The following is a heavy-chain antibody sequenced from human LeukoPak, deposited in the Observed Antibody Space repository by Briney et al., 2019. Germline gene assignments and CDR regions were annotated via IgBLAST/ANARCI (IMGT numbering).Heavy chain of an antibody. J-gene: IGHJ4*02. D-gene: IGHD2-15*01. CDR2: ITGNSGSI. CDR3: AKAPSQYCSGGSCYPFDY. Sequence: GGSLRLSCAGSGFTFDEYAMYWVRQPPGKGLEWVAGITGNSGSIGYADSVKGRFTISRDNAKNSLYLQMNSLRAEDTAVYYCAKAPSQYCSGGSCYPFDYWGQGTLVTVSS. CDR1: GFTFDEYA. V-gene: IGHV3-9*01.